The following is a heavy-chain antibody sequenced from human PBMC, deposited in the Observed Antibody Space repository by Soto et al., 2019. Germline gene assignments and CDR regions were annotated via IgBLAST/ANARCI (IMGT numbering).Heavy chain of an antibody. V-gene: IGHV1-2*02. CDR3: ARDDTYSYGYYYYYGMDV. Sequence: ASVKVSCKASGYTFTGYYMHWVRQTPGQGLEWMGWINPNSGGTNYAQKFQGRVTMTRDTSISTAYMELSRLRSDDTAVYYCARDDTYSYGYYYYYGMDVWGQGTTVTVSS. CDR2: INPNSGGT. CDR1: GYTFTGYY. J-gene: IGHJ6*02. D-gene: IGHD5-18*01.